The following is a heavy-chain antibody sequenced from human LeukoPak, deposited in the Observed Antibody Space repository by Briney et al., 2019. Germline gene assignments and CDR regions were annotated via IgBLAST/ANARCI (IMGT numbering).Heavy chain of an antibody. CDR1: GGSISTYY. D-gene: IGHD2-2*01. CDR2: IFHTGTT. Sequence: PSETLSLTCTVSGGSISTYYWSWIRQPPGKGLECLGFIFHTGTTNYNPSLKSRVTISVDTSKNQFSLKLSSVTAADTAIYYCARTYCSTNACPFDHWGQGTLDTVSS. CDR3: ARTYCSTNACPFDH. J-gene: IGHJ4*02. V-gene: IGHV4-59*08.